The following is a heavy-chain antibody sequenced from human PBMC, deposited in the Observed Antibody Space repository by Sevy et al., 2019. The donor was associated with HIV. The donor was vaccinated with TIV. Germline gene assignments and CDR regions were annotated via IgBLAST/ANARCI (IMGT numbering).Heavy chain of an antibody. D-gene: IGHD4-17*01. CDR2: IYYSGST. J-gene: IGHJ4*02. CDR1: GGSISSSSYY. V-gene: IGHV4-39*01. CDR3: ASDNDYGDFSFDY. Sequence: SETLSLTCTVSGGSISSSSYYWGWIRQPPGKGREWIGSIYYSGSTYYNPSLKSRVTISVDTSKNQFSLKLSSVTAADTAVYYCASDNDYGDFSFDYWGQGTLVTVSS.